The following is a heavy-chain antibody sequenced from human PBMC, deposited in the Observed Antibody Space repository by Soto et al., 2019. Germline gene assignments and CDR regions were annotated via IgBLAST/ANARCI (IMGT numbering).Heavy chain of an antibody. J-gene: IGHJ4*02. V-gene: IGHV3-74*01. CDR3: ARASRNTDHASSTYRNFDS. D-gene: IGHD2-2*01. CDR1: GFTFSSYW. CDR2: INSDGSST. Sequence: EVQLVESGGGLVQPGGSLRLSCAASGFTFSSYWMHWVRQAPGKGLVWVSRINSDGSSTSYADSVKGRLTISRDNAKNTMYLQMNSVRAEGTAVYYCARASRNTDHASSTYRNFDSWGQGTLVTVFS.